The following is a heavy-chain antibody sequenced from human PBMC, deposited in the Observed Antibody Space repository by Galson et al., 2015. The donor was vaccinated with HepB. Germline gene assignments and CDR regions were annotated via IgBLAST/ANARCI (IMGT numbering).Heavy chain of an antibody. J-gene: IGHJ5*02. D-gene: IGHD3-16*01. Sequence: SLRLSCASSGFSFSNYAIHWVRQAPGKGLEWMAVISYDGSFRYYSDSVKGRFTVSRDPSRSILYLQMNSLRVDDPAVYYCAKGGPGPIGMMINRSLGFDPWGQGTLVTVSS. CDR3: AKGGPGPIGMMINRSLGFDP. CDR2: ISYDGSFR. V-gene: IGHV3-30*18. CDR1: GFSFSNYA.